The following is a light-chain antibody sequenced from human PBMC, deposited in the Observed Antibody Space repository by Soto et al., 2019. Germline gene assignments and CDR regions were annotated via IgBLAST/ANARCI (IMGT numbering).Light chain of an antibody. CDR1: QGISRW. CDR3: QQQNSYPRT. CDR2: AAS. Sequence: DIPMTQSPSSLSASVGDRVTITCRASQGISRWSAWYQQKPEKAPKSLISAASSLQSGVPSRFSGSGSGTDVTLTSISLQPEDFATYCCQQQNSYPRTFGQGTRLEIK. V-gene: IGKV1D-16*01. J-gene: IGKJ5*01.